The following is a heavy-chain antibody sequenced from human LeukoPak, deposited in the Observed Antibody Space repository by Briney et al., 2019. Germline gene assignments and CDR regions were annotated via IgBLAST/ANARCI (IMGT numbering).Heavy chain of an antibody. V-gene: IGHV4-34*01. D-gene: IGHD3-22*01. Sequence: SETLSLTCAVYGGSFSGYYWSWIRQPPGKGLEWIGEINHSGSTNYNPSLKSRVTMSVDTSKNQFSLKLSSVTAADTAVYYCARERITMIVVVGGYAFDIWGQGTMVTVSS. J-gene: IGHJ3*02. CDR2: INHSGST. CDR3: ARERITMIVVVGGYAFDI. CDR1: GGSFSGYY.